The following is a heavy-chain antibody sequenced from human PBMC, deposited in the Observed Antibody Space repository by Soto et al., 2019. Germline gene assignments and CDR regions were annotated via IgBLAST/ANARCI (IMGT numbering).Heavy chain of an antibody. CDR1: GFSLSTAGMC. V-gene: IGHV2-70*01. J-gene: IGHJ6*02. D-gene: IGHD6-13*01. CDR2: INWNDDK. CDR3: ARIAAPHYGLDV. Sequence: SGPTLVNPTQTLTLTCSFSGFSLSTAGMCVSWIRQPPGKALEWLALINWNDDKFYSTSLKTRLSISKDTPKNQVVLRVTNMDPVDTATYYCARIAAPHYGLDVWGQGTTVTVS.